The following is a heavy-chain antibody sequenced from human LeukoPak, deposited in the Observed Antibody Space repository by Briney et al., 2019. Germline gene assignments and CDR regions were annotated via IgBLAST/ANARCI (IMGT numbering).Heavy chain of an antibody. CDR1: GFTFTNYA. D-gene: IGHD4-17*01. CDR3: AKDRQAYKSGDYGFDY. Sequence: GGSLRLSCAASGFTFTNYAMSWVRQAPGKGLEWVSAINGSGNSTYYRNSVKGRFTISRDNSKNTLYLQMNRLRGEDTAVYFCAKDRQAYKSGDYGFDYWGQGTLVTVSS. J-gene: IGHJ4*02. CDR2: INGSGNST. V-gene: IGHV3-23*01.